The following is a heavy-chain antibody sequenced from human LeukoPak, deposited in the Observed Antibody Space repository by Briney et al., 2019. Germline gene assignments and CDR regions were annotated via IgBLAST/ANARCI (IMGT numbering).Heavy chain of an antibody. V-gene: IGHV1-18*01. J-gene: IGHJ5*02. CDR3: ARVTPAAMIMSLQWFDP. CDR2: ISAYNGNT. CDR1: GYTFTSYG. D-gene: IGHD2-2*01. Sequence: ASVKVSCKASGYTFTSYGISWVRQAPGQGLEWMGWISAYNGNTNYAQKLQGRVTMTTDTSTSTAYMELRSPRSDDTAVYYCARVTPAAMIMSLQWFDPWGQGTLVTVSS.